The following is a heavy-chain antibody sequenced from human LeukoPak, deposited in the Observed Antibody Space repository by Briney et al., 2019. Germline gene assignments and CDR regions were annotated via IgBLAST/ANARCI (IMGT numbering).Heavy chain of an antibody. V-gene: IGHV1-2*02. J-gene: IGHJ5*02. CDR3: ALVTSGNWWFDP. CDR1: RHTFTVYH. D-gene: IGHD1-1*01. CDR2: INPDSGVT. Sequence: GASVKVSCKASRHTFTVYHVHWVRQAPGQGLEWMGWINPDSGVTNYAQNLQARVTMTRDTSISTVFLDLSSPRSDDTAVYYCALVTSGNWWFDPWGQGTLVTVSS.